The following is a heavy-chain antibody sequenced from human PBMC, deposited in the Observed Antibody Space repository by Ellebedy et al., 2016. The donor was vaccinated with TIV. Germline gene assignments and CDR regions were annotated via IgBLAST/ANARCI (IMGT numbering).Heavy chain of an antibody. CDR3: ARSLWFGELYWFDP. CDR2: IYYSGST. Sequence: SETLSLTCTVSGGSISSYYWSWIRQPPGKGLEWIGYIYYSGSTNYNPSLKSRVTISVDTSKNQFSLKLSSVTAADTAVYYCARSLWFGELYWFDPWGQGTLVTVSS. J-gene: IGHJ5*02. V-gene: IGHV4-59*08. D-gene: IGHD3-10*01. CDR1: GGSISSYY.